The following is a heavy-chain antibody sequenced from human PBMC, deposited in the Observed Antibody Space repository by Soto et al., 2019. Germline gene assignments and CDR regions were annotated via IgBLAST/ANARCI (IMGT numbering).Heavy chain of an antibody. CDR2: IYYSGST. D-gene: IGHD2-2*01. CDR1: GGSISSGDYY. CDR3: AIDIVLVPAKDYYYYYGMDV. V-gene: IGHV4-30-4*01. J-gene: IGHJ6*02. Sequence: PSETLSLTCTVSGGSISSGDYYWTWIRQPPGKGLEWIGYIYYSGSTYYNPSLRSRVTISVDTSKNQFSLKLSSVTAADTAVYYCAIDIVLVPAKDYYYYYGMDVWGQGTTVTVSS.